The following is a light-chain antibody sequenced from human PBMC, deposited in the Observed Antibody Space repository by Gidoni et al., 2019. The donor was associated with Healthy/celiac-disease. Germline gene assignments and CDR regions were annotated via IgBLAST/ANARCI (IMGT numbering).Light chain of an antibody. CDR2: GAS. Sequence: DIVFTQSPGTLSLSPGERATLSCRASQSVSSSYLAWYQQKPGQAPRLLIYGASSRATGIPERFSGSGSGTDFTLTISRLEPEDFAVYYCQQYGSSPPTFGQGTKVEIK. CDR3: QQYGSSPPT. J-gene: IGKJ1*01. V-gene: IGKV3-20*01. CDR1: QSVSSSY.